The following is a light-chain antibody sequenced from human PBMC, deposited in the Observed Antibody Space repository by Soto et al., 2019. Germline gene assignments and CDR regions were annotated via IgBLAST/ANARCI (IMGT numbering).Light chain of an antibody. Sequence: EIVLTQSPGTLSLSPGERATLSCRASQSVSSSYLAWYQHKPGQAPRLLIYGASSRATGIPDRFSGSGSGTDFTLTISRLEPEDFAVYYCQQYGNSPPLTFGQGTDWRL. CDR2: GAS. J-gene: IGKJ5*01. CDR3: QQYGNSPPLT. CDR1: QSVSSSY. V-gene: IGKV3-20*01.